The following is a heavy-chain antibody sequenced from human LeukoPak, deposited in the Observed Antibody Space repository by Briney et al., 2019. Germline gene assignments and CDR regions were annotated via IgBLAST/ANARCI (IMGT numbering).Heavy chain of an antibody. Sequence: GGSLRLSCAASGFTFSSYSMNWVRQAPGKGLEWVSSISSSSSYIYYADSVKGRFTISRDNAKNSLYLQMNSLRAEDMALYYCAKDGHCSSTSCSTAYFDYWGQGTLVTVSS. CDR1: GFTFSSYS. J-gene: IGHJ4*02. V-gene: IGHV3-21*04. D-gene: IGHD2-2*01. CDR3: AKDGHCSSTSCSTAYFDY. CDR2: ISSSSSYI.